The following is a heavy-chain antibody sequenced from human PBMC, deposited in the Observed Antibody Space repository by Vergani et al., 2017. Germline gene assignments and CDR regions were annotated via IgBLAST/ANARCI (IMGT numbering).Heavy chain of an antibody. Sequence: EVQLVESGGGLVQPGRSLRLSCTASGFTFGDYAMSWVRQAPGKGLEWVGFIRSKAYGGTTEYAASVKGRFTISRDDSKSIAYLQMNSLKTEDTAVYYCARVAAAGTDDNAFDIWGQGTMVTVSS. CDR2: IRSKAYGGTT. J-gene: IGHJ3*02. CDR1: GFTFGDYA. V-gene: IGHV3-49*04. CDR3: ARVAAAGTDDNAFDI. D-gene: IGHD6-13*01.